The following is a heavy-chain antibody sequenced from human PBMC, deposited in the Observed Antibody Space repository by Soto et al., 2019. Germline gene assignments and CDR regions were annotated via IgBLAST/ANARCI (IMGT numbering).Heavy chain of an antibody. CDR3: ARDGYMTTDYYYYYYMDV. CDR2: TRNKANSYTT. D-gene: IGHD4-17*01. CDR1: GFTFSDHY. V-gene: IGHV3-72*01. J-gene: IGHJ6*03. Sequence: GGSLRLSCAASGFTFSDHYMDWVRQAPGKGLEWVGRTRNKANSYTTEYAASVKGRFTISRDDSKNSLYLQMNSLKTEDTAVYYCARDGYMTTDYYYYYYMDVWGKGTTVTVSS.